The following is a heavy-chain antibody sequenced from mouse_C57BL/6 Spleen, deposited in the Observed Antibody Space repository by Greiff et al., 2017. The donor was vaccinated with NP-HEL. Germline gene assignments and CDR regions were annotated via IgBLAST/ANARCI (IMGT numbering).Heavy chain of an antibody. CDR1: GYTFTSYW. Sequence: VQLQQPGAELVKPGASVKLSCKASGYTFTSYWMHWVKQRPGQGLEWIGMIHPNSGSTNYNEKFKSKATLTVDKSSSTAYMQLSSLTSEDSAVYYCASLYGSSLYYFDYWGQGTTLTVSS. V-gene: IGHV1-64*01. J-gene: IGHJ2*01. D-gene: IGHD1-1*01. CDR2: IHPNSGST. CDR3: ASLYGSSLYYFDY.